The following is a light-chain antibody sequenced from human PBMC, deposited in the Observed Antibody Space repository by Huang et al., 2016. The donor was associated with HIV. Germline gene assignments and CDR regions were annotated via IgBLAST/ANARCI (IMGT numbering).Light chain of an antibody. V-gene: IGKV1-5*03. CDR3: QQYKNYWT. Sequence: DIQMTQSPSTLSAYVGDRVNITCRASQSISSWLAWYQQKPGKVPKLLIYKSSTLEDGVPSRFSGSASGTEFTLTISSLQPDDFATYYCQQYKNYWTFGQGTKVEIK. J-gene: IGKJ1*01. CDR1: QSISSW. CDR2: KSS.